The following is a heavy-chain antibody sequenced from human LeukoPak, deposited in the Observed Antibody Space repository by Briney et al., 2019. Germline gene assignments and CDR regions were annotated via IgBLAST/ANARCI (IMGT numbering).Heavy chain of an antibody. CDR3: ARHGLWFGELGYGY. J-gene: IGHJ4*02. CDR1: GGSFSGYY. D-gene: IGHD3-10*01. V-gene: IGHV4-34*01. Sequence: SETLSLTCAVYGGSFSGYYWSWIRQPPGKGLEWIGEINHSGSTNYNPSLKSRVTISVDTSKNQFSLKLSSVIAADTAVYYCARHGLWFGELGYGYWGQGTLVTVSS. CDR2: INHSGST.